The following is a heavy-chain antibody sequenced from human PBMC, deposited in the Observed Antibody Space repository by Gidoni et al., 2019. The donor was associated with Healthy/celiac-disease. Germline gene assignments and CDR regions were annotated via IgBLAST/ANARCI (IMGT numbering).Heavy chain of an antibody. J-gene: IGHJ3*02. V-gene: IGHV3-33*01. D-gene: IGHD3-22*01. CDR1: GFTFSSHV. Sequence: QVQLVESGGGVVQPGWSLRLSCAASGFTFSSHVLHWCRQAPGKGLEWVAVIWYDRSNKYYADSVKGRFTISRDNSKNTLYLQMNSLRAEDTAVYYCARDASDYYDSSGYYPKWAFDIWGQGTMVTVSS. CDR3: ARDASDYYDSSGYYPKWAFDI. CDR2: IWYDRSNK.